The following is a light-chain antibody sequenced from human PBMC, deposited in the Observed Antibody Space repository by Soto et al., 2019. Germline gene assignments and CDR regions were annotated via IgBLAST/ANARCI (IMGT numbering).Light chain of an antibody. CDR3: QQYKNWWT. CDR1: QSISSN. J-gene: IGKJ1*01. V-gene: IGKV3-15*01. Sequence: EIVMTQSPATLSVSPGERATLSCRASQSISSNLAWYQQNPGQAPRLLIYDASTRATGIPARFSGSGSGTEFTLTISSLQSEDFAVYYCQQYKNWWTFGQGTKVEIK. CDR2: DAS.